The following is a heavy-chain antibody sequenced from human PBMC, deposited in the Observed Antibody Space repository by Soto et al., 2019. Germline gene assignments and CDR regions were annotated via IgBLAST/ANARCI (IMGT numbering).Heavy chain of an antibody. V-gene: IGHV4-39*01. CDR2: IYYSGST. D-gene: IGHD3-10*01. CDR1: GGSISSSSYY. CDR3: ARHGDEVGELLPLYGMDV. J-gene: IGHJ6*02. Sequence: PSETLSLTCTVSGGSISSSSYYWGWIRQPPAKGLEWIGSIYYSGSTYYNPSLKSRATISVDTSKNQFSLKLSSVTAADTAVYYCARHGDEVGELLPLYGMDVWGQGTTVTVSS.